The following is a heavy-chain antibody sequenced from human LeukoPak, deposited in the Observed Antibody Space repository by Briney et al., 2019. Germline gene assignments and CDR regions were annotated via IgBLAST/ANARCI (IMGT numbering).Heavy chain of an antibody. CDR2: ISGSGGST. V-gene: IGHV3-23*01. CDR1: GFTFSSYA. Sequence: PGGSLRLSCAASGFTFSSYAMSWVRQAPGKGLEWVSAISGSGGSTYYADSVKGRFTISRDNSKNTLYLQMNSLRAEDTAVYYCAKDKGCSSTSCYSRFDPWGQGTLVTVSS. J-gene: IGHJ5*02. D-gene: IGHD2-2*01. CDR3: AKDKGCSSTSCYSRFDP.